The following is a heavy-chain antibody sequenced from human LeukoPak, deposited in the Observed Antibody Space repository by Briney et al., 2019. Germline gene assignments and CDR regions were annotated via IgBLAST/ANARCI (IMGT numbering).Heavy chain of an antibody. V-gene: IGHV1-69*05. CDR3: ARDRISYYYMDV. CDR1: GGTFSSYA. CDR2: IIPIFGTA. Sequence: GASVKVSCKASGGTFSSYAISWVRQAPGQGLEWMGRIIPIFGTANYAQKFLGRVTITTDESTSTAYMELSSLRSEDTAVYYCARDRISYYYMDVWGKGTTVTVSS. D-gene: IGHD3-10*01. J-gene: IGHJ6*03.